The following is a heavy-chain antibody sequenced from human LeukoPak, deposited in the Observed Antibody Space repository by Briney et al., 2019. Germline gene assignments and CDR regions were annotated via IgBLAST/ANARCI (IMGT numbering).Heavy chain of an antibody. V-gene: IGHV3-21*01. CDR3: ARDLGIAARPTFDY. J-gene: IGHJ4*02. CDR1: GFTFSTYS. D-gene: IGHD6-6*01. Sequence: GGSLRLSCAASGFTFSTYSMNWVRQAPGKGLEWVSSISSNINYIYYADSVKGRFTISRDNAKSSLYLQMNSLRAEDTAVYYCARDLGIAARPTFDYWGQGTLVTVSS. CDR2: ISSNINYI.